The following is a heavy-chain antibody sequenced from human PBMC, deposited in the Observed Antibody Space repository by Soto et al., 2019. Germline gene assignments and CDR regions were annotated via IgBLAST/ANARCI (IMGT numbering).Heavy chain of an antibody. J-gene: IGHJ4*02. CDR2: ILHSGVT. CDR3: ARDPLGYCSTTSCPGLDY. V-gene: IGHV4-4*02. CDR1: GGSITSSNW. Sequence: SETLSLTCTVSGGSITSSNWWSWVRQTPGKGLEWIGEILHSGVTYYNPSLKSRVIMSIDKSKNQFSLRLSSVTAADTAVYYCARDPLGYCSTTSCPGLDYWGRGTLVTVSS. D-gene: IGHD2-2*01.